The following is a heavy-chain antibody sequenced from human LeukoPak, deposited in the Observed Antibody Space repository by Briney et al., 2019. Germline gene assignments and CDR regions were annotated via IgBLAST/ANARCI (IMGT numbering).Heavy chain of an antibody. CDR2: INMDGSEK. Sequence: GESLRLSCAASGFTFSNYWMSWVRQAPGKGLEWVAHINMDGSEKYYVDSVKGRFTISRDNAKNSLYLQMNSLRVEDTAVYYCARDKVTYWGQGTLVTVSS. J-gene: IGHJ4*02. V-gene: IGHV3-7*01. CDR3: ARDKVTY. CDR1: GFTFSNYW.